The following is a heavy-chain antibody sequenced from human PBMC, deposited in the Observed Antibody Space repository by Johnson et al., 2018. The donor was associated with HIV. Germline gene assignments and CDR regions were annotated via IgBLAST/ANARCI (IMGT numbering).Heavy chain of an antibody. CDR2: IGTAGDT. J-gene: IGHJ3*02. D-gene: IGHD2-8*01. CDR1: GFTFSSYA. Sequence: EVQLVESGGGVVQPGRSLRLSCAASGFTFSSYAMHWVRQAPGKGLEWVSAIGTAGDTYYPGSVKGRFTISRDNAKNSLYLQMNSLRAEDTAVYYCARDRGYCTNGVCYYDAFDIWGQGTMVTVSS. V-gene: IGHV3-13*01. CDR3: ARDRGYCTNGVCYYDAFDI.